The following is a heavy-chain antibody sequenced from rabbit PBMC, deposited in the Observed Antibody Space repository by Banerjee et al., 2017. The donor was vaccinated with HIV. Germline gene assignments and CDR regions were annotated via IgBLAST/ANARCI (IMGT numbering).Heavy chain of an antibody. CDR1: GFSFSNKYV. V-gene: IGHV1S45*01. J-gene: IGHJ4*01. D-gene: IGHD4-1*01. Sequence: QEQLEESGGDLVKPEGSLTLTCTASGFSFSNKYVMCWVRQAPGKGLEWIACINTSSGNTVYATWAKGRFTISRTSSTTVTLQMTSLTAADTATYFCARRINSIGWGGDYFDLWGQGTLVTVS. CDR2: INTSSGNT. CDR3: ARRINSIGWGGDYFDL.